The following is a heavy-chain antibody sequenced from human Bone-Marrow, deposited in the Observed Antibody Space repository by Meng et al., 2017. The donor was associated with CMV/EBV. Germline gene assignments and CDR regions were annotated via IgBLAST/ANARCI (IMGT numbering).Heavy chain of an antibody. J-gene: IGHJ5*02. CDR1: GGSISSYY. CDR2: IYYSGST. Sequence: SETLSLTCTVSGGSISSYYWSWIRQPPGKGLEWIGYIYYSGSTNYNPSLKSRVTISVDTSKNQFSLKLSSVTAADTAVYYCARVAYYYDSSGYSGAYWVFDPWGQGTLVTVSS. CDR3: ARVAYYYDSSGYSGAYWVFDP. D-gene: IGHD3-22*01. V-gene: IGHV4-59*12.